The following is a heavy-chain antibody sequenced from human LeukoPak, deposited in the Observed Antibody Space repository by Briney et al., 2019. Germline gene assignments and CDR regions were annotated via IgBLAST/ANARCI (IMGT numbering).Heavy chain of an antibody. CDR3: AKRRNQYYGMDV. J-gene: IGHJ6*02. Sequence: PGGSLRLSCTASGFTFSSYVMSWVRQAPGKGLEWVSSITGGAGSAYYADSVKGRFTISRDNPKNKLYLQMNTLIADDTAIYYCAKRRNQYYGMDVWGQGTSVTVSS. D-gene: IGHD1-14*01. CDR1: GFTFSSYV. CDR2: ITGGAGSA. V-gene: IGHV3-23*01.